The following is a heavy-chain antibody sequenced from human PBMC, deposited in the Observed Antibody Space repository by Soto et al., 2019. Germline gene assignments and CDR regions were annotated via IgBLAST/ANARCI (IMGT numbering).Heavy chain of an antibody. CDR1: GYSFTKYH. CDR2: INPGSGVT. CDR3: ARVAGHKNARFDT. J-gene: IGHJ4*02. Sequence: GASVKVSCKASGYSFTKYHMHWVRQAPGQGLEWMGWINPGSGVTNQAQKFQGGVTMTRDTSITTTYKELNSLTSDDTAVYYCARVAGHKNARFDTWGQGALVTVSS. V-gene: IGHV1-2*02. D-gene: IGHD1-1*01.